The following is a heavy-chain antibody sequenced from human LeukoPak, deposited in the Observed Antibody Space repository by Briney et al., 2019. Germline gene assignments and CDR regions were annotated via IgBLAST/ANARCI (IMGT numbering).Heavy chain of an antibody. Sequence: GGSLRLSCAASGFTFSSKSMNWVRQAPGKGLEWVSSISSSSSYIYSDSVKGRFTISRDNAKNSLYLEMNSLRAEDTAVYYCARGYCSSTSCYGYYYYGMDVWGQGTTVTVSS. CDR2: ISSSSSYI. CDR3: ARGYCSSTSCYGYYYYGMDV. CDR1: GFTFSSKS. J-gene: IGHJ6*02. D-gene: IGHD2-2*01. V-gene: IGHV3-21*01.